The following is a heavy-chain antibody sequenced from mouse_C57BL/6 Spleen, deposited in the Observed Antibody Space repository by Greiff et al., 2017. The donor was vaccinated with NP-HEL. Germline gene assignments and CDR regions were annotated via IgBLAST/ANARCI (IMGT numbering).Heavy chain of an antibody. J-gene: IGHJ1*03. CDR2: IWSGGST. CDR1: GFSLTSYG. V-gene: IGHV2-2*01. D-gene: IGHD2-5*01. Sequence: VQLVESGPGLVQPSQSLSITCTVSGFSLTSYGVHWVRQSPGKGLEWLGVIWSGGSTDYNAAFISRLSISKDNSKSQVFFKMNSLQADDTAIYYCARSYSNYPYWYFDVWGTGTTVTVSS. CDR3: ARSYSNYPYWYFDV.